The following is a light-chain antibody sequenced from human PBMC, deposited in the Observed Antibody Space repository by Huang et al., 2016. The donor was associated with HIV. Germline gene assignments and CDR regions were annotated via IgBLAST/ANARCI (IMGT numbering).Light chain of an antibody. Sequence: DIEMTQSPSSLSASVGDRITITCRPSQGVTTYLNWYQQKPGKAPKLLISGTSNLQRGVPSRFSGGGSWQPFTLTITGLQPEDSGTYYCQQTYTDSWTFGPGTKVEIK. V-gene: IGKV1-39*01. CDR3: QQTYTDSWT. CDR2: GTS. J-gene: IGKJ1*01. CDR1: QGVTTY.